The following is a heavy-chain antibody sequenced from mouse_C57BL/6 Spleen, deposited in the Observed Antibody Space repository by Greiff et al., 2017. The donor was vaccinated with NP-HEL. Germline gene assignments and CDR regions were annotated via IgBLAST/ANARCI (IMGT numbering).Heavy chain of an antibody. CDR1: GFNIKDDY. J-gene: IGHJ2*01. Sequence: VQLQQSGAELVRPGASVKLSCTASGFNIKDDYMHWVKQRPEQGLEWIGWIDPENGDTEYASKFQGKATITADTSSNTAYLQLSSLTSEDTAVYYCTSDSSGYPNYWGQGTTLTVSS. D-gene: IGHD3-2*02. CDR2: IDPENGDT. V-gene: IGHV14-4*01. CDR3: TSDSSGYPNY.